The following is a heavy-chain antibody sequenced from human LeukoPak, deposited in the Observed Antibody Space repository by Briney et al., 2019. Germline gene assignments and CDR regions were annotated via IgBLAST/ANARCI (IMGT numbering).Heavy chain of an antibody. V-gene: IGHV3-21*01. D-gene: IGHD4-11*01. CDR3: TRVYVPSSDESRLHGMDV. Sequence: GGSLRLSCAASGFTFSSYSMNWARQAPGKGLEWVSSISSSSSYIHYADSVKGRFTISRDNAKNSLYLQMNTLTAEDTAVYYCTRVYVPSSDESRLHGMDVWGQGTTVTVSS. J-gene: IGHJ6*02. CDR1: GFTFSSYS. CDR2: ISSSSSYI.